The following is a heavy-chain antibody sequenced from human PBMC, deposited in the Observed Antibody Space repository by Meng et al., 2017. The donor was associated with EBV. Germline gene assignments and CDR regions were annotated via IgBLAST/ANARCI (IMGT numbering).Heavy chain of an antibody. Sequence: VHLGESGDEGENPVSAVMVAYGASEGLYRSEGVRWVPQEPGQGLGWMGGLIAMVEAPHYAQKFQGRVTIIADESTSIHSMELNSLRSEDTAMYYCASESGRGFTPDYWGQGTLVTVSS. CDR3: ASESGRGFTPDY. V-gene: IGHV1-69*01. D-gene: IGHD3-10*01. CDR1: EGLYRSEG. CDR2: LIAMVEAP. J-gene: IGHJ4*02.